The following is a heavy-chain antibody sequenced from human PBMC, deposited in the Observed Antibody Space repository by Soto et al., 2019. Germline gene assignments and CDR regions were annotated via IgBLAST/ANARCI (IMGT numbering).Heavy chain of an antibody. Sequence: PLETLPLTCTVSGGSISSYYWSWIRQPPGKGLEWIGYIYYSGSTNYNPSLKSRVTISVDTSKNQFSLKLSSVTAADTAVYYCARWWSGSRQGFDPWGQGTLVTVSS. J-gene: IGHJ5*02. CDR3: ARWWSGSRQGFDP. CDR2: IYYSGST. CDR1: GGSISSYY. V-gene: IGHV4-59*12. D-gene: IGHD3-3*01.